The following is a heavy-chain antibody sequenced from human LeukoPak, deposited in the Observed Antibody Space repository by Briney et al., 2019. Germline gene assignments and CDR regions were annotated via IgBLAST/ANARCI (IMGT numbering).Heavy chain of an antibody. D-gene: IGHD2-2*01. CDR3: ARDRKVLGGSTSCYGMDV. CDR2: ISRSGNTM. V-gene: IGHV3-11*01. Sequence: GGSLRLSCAASGFIFSDYYMSWIRQAPGKGLEWVSYISRSGNTMYYADSVKGRFTISRDNAKNLLYLQMNSLRAEDTAVYYCARDRKVLGGSTSCYGMDVWGQGTTVIVSS. CDR1: GFIFSDYY. J-gene: IGHJ6*02.